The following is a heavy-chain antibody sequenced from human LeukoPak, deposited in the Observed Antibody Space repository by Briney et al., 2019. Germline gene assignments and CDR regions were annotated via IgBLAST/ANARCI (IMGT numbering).Heavy chain of an antibody. CDR3: ARLKYYYDSSGYRAEYFQH. Sequence: SETLSLTCTVSGGSISSYYWSWIRQPPGKGLEWIGYIYYSGSTNYNPSLKSRVTISVYTSKNQFSLKLSSVTAADTAVYYCARLKYYYDSSGYRAEYFQHWGRGTLVTASS. V-gene: IGHV4-59*01. J-gene: IGHJ1*01. D-gene: IGHD3-22*01. CDR2: IYYSGST. CDR1: GGSISSYY.